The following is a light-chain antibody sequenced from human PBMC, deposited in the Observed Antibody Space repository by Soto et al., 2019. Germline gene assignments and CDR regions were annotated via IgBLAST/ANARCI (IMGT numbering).Light chain of an antibody. J-gene: IGKJ2*01. CDR1: QSISSG. CDR2: KAS. Sequence: DIPMTQSPSTLSASVGDRVTITCRASQSISSGLAWYQQKPGKAPKLLIYKASSLESVVPSRFSGSGSGTEFALTISSLQPDDFATYYCQQYNSYSPYTFGQGTKLEIK. CDR3: QQYNSYSPYT. V-gene: IGKV1-5*03.